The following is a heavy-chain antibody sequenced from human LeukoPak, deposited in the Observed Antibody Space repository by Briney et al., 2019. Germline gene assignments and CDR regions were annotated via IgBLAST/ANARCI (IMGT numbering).Heavy chain of an antibody. CDR2: IYTSGST. J-gene: IGHJ4*02. Sequence: SETLSLTCTVSGGSISSGSYYWSWIRQPAGKGLEWIGRIYTSGSTNYNPSLKSRVTISVDTSKNQFSLKLSSVTAADTAVYYCARDSDCSSTSCYIFDYWGQGTLVTVSS. V-gene: IGHV4-61*02. CDR3: ARDSDCSSTSCYIFDY. D-gene: IGHD2-2*01. CDR1: GGSISSGSYY.